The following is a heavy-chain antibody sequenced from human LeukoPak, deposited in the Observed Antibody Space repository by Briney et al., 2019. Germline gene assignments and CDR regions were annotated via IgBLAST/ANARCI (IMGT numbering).Heavy chain of an antibody. D-gene: IGHD3-9*01. CDR1: GGTFSSYA. J-gene: IGHJ3*02. CDR3: ATGKRYFDWFPLDI. CDR2: IIPIFGTA. V-gene: IGHV1-69*13. Sequence: GASVKVSCKASGGTFSSYAISWVRQAPGQGLEWMGGIIPIFGTANYAQKFQGRVTITADESTSTAYMELSSLRSEDTAVYYCATGKRYFDWFPLDIWAQGTMVTVSS.